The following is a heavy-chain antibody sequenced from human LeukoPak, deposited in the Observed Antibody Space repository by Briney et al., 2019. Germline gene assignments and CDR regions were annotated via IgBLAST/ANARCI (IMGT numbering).Heavy chain of an antibody. V-gene: IGHV7-4-1*02. J-gene: IGHJ4*02. CDR3: ARGVVYSYGIFDY. CDR1: GYTFTNYA. CDR2: INTNTGSP. D-gene: IGHD5-18*01. Sequence: GASVKVSCKASGYTFTNYAMNWVRQAPGQGLEWMGLINTNTGSPTYAQGFTGRVSFSLDTSVNTAYLDISSLKAEDTAVYYCARGVVYSYGIFDYWGQGTLVTVSS.